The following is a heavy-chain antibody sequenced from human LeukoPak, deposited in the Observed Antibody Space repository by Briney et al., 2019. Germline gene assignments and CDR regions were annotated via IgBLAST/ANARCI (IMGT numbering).Heavy chain of an antibody. Sequence: SETLSLTCTVSGGSISSYYWSWIRQPPGKGLEWIGCIYYSGSTNYNPSLKSRVTISVDTSKNQFSLKLSSVTAADTAVYYCARAWGYGGKNRYYFDYWGQGTLVTVSS. CDR3: ARAWGYGGKNRYYFDY. CDR2: IYYSGST. J-gene: IGHJ4*02. D-gene: IGHD4-23*01. V-gene: IGHV4-59*01. CDR1: GGSISSYY.